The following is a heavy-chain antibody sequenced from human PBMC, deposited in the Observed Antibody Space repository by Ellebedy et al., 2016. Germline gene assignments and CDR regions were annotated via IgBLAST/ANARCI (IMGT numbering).Heavy chain of an antibody. J-gene: IGHJ6*03. D-gene: IGHD5-18*01. CDR1: RGTFSSYA. CDR2: IIPVFSTV. CDR3: ARYKGFNYGYPPYYYYMDV. Sequence: SVKVSXKASRGTFSSYAISWVRQAPGQGLEWMGGIIPVFSTVNSAQKFQGRVTITADESTSTAYMELSSLRSDDTAVYFCARYKGFNYGYPPYYYYMDVWGKGTAVTVSS. V-gene: IGHV1-69*13.